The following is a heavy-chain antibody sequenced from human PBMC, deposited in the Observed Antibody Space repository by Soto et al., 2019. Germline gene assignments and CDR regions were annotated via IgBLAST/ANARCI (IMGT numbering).Heavy chain of an antibody. CDR3: ARAIAVAGHNWFDP. CDR1: GFTFSSYS. CDR2: ISSSSSTI. Sequence: EVQLVESGGGLVQPGGSLRLSCAASGFTFSSYSMNWVRQAPGQGLEWVSYISSSSSTIYYADSVKGRFTISRDNAKNALYLQMNSLRAEDTAVYYCARAIAVAGHNWFDPWGQGTLVTVSS. D-gene: IGHD6-19*01. J-gene: IGHJ5*02. V-gene: IGHV3-48*01.